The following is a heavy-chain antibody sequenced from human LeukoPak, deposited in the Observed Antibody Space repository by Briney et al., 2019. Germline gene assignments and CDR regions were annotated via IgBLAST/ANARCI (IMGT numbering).Heavy chain of an antibody. D-gene: IGHD5-18*01. Sequence: SETLSLTCAVYGGSFTNYYWSWIRQPPGKGLEWIGEINHSGSTNYNPSLKSRVTISVDTSKNQFSLKVSSVTAADTAVYYCARVGYSFSINDWSRTGLGAYPTKYYYYMDVWGKGTTATVSS. J-gene: IGHJ6*03. CDR3: ARVGYSFSINDWSRTGLGAYPTKYYYYMDV. CDR1: GGSFTNYY. CDR2: INHSGST. V-gene: IGHV4-34*01.